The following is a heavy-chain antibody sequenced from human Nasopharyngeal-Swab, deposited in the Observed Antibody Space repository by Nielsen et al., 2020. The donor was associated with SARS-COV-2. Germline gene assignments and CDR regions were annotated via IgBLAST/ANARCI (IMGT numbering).Heavy chain of an antibody. D-gene: IGHD6-19*01. J-gene: IGHJ4*02. CDR2: IKQDGSEK. Sequence: GGSLRPSCEASGFTFSGYSMSWVRQAPGKGLEWVAKIKQDGSEKYYVDSVEGRFTISRDSAKNSLFLQMNRLRAEDTAVYYCERDSSDWYPDLDYWGQGTLVTVSS. V-gene: IGHV3-7*01. CDR1: GFTFSGYS. CDR3: ERDSSDWYPDLDY.